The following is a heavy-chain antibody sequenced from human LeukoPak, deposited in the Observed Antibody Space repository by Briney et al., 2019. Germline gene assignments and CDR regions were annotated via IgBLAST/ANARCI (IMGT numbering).Heavy chain of an antibody. Sequence: PSETLSLTCTVSGGSVSSGSYYWSWIRQPPGKGLERIGYIYYSGSTNYNPSLKSRVTISVDTSKNQSSLKLSSVTAADTAVYYCARGRDYDFWSGYYHYFDYWGQGTLVTVSS. D-gene: IGHD3-3*01. CDR2: IYYSGST. CDR1: GGSVSSGSYY. CDR3: ARGRDYDFWSGYYHYFDY. V-gene: IGHV4-61*01. J-gene: IGHJ4*02.